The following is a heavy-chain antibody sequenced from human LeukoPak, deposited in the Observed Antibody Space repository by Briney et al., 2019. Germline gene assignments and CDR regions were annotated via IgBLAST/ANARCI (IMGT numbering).Heavy chain of an antibody. CDR1: GFTFSNYA. J-gene: IGHJ4*02. CDR2: ISGSGGST. Sequence: PGGSLRLSCAASGFTFSNYAMSWVRQAPGKGLEWVSRISGSGGSTYYADSVKGRFTISRDNSKSTLYLQMNSLRAEDTAVYYCAKDLRYSSSSGCLDYWGQGTLVTVSS. D-gene: IGHD6-6*01. CDR3: AKDLRYSSSSGCLDY. V-gene: IGHV3-23*01.